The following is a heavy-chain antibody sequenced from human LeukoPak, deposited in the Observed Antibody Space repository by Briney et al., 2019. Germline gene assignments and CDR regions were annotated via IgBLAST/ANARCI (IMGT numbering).Heavy chain of an antibody. CDR1: GGSISSSSYY. J-gene: IGHJ4*02. V-gene: IGHV4-39*07. CDR2: IYYSGST. Sequence: SETLSLTCTVSGGSISSSSYYWGWIRQPPGKGLEWIGSIYYSGSTYYNPSLKSRVTISVDTSKNQFSLKLSSVTAADTAVYYCARDWDCGGDCYPYYFDYWGQGTLVTVSS. CDR3: ARDWDCGGDCYPYYFDY. D-gene: IGHD2-21*02.